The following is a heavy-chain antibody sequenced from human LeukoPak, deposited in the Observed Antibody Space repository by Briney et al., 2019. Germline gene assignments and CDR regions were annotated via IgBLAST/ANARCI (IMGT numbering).Heavy chain of an antibody. D-gene: IGHD5-18*01. V-gene: IGHV1-69*13. CDR3: ARDSGYSYGVDY. Sequence: SVKVSCKASGGTFSSYAISWVRQAPGQGLEWMGGIIPIFGTANYAQKFQGRVTVTADESTSTAYMELSSLRSEDTAVYYCARDSGYSYGVDYWGQGTLVTVSS. J-gene: IGHJ4*02. CDR1: GGTFSSYA. CDR2: IIPIFGTA.